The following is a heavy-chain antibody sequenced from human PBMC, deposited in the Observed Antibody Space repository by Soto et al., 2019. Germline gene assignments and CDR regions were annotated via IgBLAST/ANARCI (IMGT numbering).Heavy chain of an antibody. CDR3: ARGHTSGVFDY. D-gene: IGHD2-8*01. Sequence: PSETLSLTCTVSGGSISSYYWSWIRQPPGRGLEWIWYIFYSGSTNYNPSLKSRVTISVDTSKNQFSLKLSSVTAADTAVYYCARGHTSGVFDYWVQGTLVTV. CDR2: IFYSGST. V-gene: IGHV4-59*01. CDR1: GGSISSYY. J-gene: IGHJ4*02.